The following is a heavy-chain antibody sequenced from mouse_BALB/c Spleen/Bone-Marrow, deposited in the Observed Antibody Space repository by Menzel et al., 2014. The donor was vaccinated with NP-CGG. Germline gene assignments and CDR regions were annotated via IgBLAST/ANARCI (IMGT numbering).Heavy chain of an antibody. Sequence: QVQLPQSGAEVVMPGASVKLSCKASGHTFTDHWMHWVKQRPGQGLEWTGAFDISDSYTTYNQKFKGKATLTVDESSSTAYLQLSRLTSKVSAVYYCARGGANVDQRARGTPLTVSS. CDR2: FDISDSYT. V-gene: IGHV1-69*01. CDR1: GHTFTDHW. CDR3: ARGGANVDQ. J-gene: IGHJ2*01.